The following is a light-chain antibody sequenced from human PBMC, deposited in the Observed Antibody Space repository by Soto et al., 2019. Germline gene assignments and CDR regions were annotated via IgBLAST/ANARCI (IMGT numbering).Light chain of an antibody. CDR3: ATWDSSLSAGV. CDR1: TSNIGNNY. CDR2: DNH. Sequence: QSVLTQPPSVSAAPGQKVTISCSGGTSNIGNNYVSWYQHLPGTAPTLLIYDNHRRPSGIPDRFSASKSGTSATLGITGLQTGDEADYYCATWDSSLSAGVFGGGTKVTVL. V-gene: IGLV1-51*01. J-gene: IGLJ2*01.